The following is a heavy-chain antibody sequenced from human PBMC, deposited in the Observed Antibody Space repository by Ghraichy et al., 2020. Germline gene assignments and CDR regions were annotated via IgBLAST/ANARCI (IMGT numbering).Heavy chain of an antibody. CDR2: IYYSGST. CDR1: GGSISSSSYY. J-gene: IGHJ6*02. D-gene: IGHD6-19*01. CDR3: ARQPVAVAGTREYYYGMDV. Sequence: SETLSLTCTVSGGSISSSSYYWGWIRQPPGKGLEWIGSIYYSGSTYYNPSLKSRVTISVDTSKNQFSLKLSSVTAADTAVYYCARQPVAVAGTREYYYGMDVWGQGTTVTVSS. V-gene: IGHV4-39*01.